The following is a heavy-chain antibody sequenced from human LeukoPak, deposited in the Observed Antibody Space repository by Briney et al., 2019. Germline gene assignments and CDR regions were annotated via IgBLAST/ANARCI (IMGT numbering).Heavy chain of an antibody. V-gene: IGHV4-4*07. CDR3: ATLAQRPHYSYYYMDV. CDR1: GGSISSFY. CDR2: IFSSGST. D-gene: IGHD1-1*01. J-gene: IGHJ6*03. Sequence: SETLSLTCTISGGSISSFYWSWIRQPAEKGLEWIGHIFSSGSTNYNPSFKGRVTISVDRSKDQFSLKLRSVTAADTAVYYCATLAQRPHYSYYYMDVWGKGTTVTVSS.